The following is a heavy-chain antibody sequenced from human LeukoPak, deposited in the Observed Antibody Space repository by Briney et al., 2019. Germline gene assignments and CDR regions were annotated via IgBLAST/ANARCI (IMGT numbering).Heavy chain of an antibody. V-gene: IGHV1-8*01. D-gene: IGHD6-19*01. CDR2: MNPNSGDT. Sequence: ASVKVSCRASGYTFTSSDINWVRQATGQGLEWMGWMNPNSGDTGYAQKLQGRVTMTRDTSISTAYMELSSLTSDDTAVYYCVRGGAGTLEAVDWGQGTLVTVSS. CDR3: VRGGAGTLEAVD. J-gene: IGHJ4*02. CDR1: GYTFTSSD.